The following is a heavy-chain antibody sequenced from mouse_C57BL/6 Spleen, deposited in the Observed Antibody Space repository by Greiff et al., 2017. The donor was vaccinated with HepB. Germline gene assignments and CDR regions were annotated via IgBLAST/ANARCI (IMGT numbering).Heavy chain of an antibody. CDR2: INYDGSST. V-gene: IGHV5-16*01. CDR3: ARGNYGSSYYFDY. J-gene: IGHJ2*01. D-gene: IGHD1-1*01. Sequence: EVKLVESEGGLVQPGRSMKLSCTASGFTFSDYYMAWVRQVPEKGLEWVANINYDGSSTYYLDSLKSRFIISRDNAKNILYLQMSSLKSEDTATYDCARGNYGSSYYFDYWGQGTTLTVSS. CDR1: GFTFSDYY.